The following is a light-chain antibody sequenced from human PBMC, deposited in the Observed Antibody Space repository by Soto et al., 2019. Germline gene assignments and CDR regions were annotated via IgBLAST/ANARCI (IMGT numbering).Light chain of an antibody. CDR2: EVI. CDR3: SSYAGSKNFVV. Sequence: QSALTQPPSASGSPGPSVTISCTGTFNDVGVYNSVSWYQHHPGQAPKLLIYEVIKRPSGIHDRFSGSKADNTASLTVSGLQGEDEADYYCSSYAGSKNFVVFGGGTQPTVL. V-gene: IGLV2-8*01. J-gene: IGLJ2*01. CDR1: FNDVGVYNS.